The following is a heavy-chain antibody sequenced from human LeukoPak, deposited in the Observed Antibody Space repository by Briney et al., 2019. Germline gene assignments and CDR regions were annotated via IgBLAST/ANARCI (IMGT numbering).Heavy chain of an antibody. V-gene: IGHV1-8*01. CDR2: MNPNSGNT. Sequence: ASVTVSCTASGYTFTSYDINWVRQATGQGLEWMGWMNPNSGNTGYAQKFQGRVTMTRNTSISTAYMELSSLRSEDTAVYYCARGPLNYDFWSGSTSRAFDIWGQGTMVTVSS. D-gene: IGHD3-3*01. J-gene: IGHJ3*02. CDR3: ARGPLNYDFWSGSTSRAFDI. CDR1: GYTFTSYD.